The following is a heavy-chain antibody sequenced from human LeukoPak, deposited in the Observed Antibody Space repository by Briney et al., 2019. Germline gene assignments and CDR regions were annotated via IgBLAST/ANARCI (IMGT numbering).Heavy chain of an antibody. CDR1: GFTFSSYG. CDR2: ISYDGSNK. D-gene: IGHD3-3*01. CDR3: AKGSDLGFLEWLLEADY. Sequence: PGRSLRLSWAASGFTFSSYGMHWVRQAPAKGLEWVAVISYDGSNKYYADSVKGRFTISRDNSKNTLYLQMNSLRAEDTAVYYCAKGSDLGFLEWLLEADYWGQGTLVTVSS. J-gene: IGHJ4*02. V-gene: IGHV3-30*18.